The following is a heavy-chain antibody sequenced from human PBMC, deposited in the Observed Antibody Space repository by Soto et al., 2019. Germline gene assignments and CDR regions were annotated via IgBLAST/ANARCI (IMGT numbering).Heavy chain of an antibody. CDR3: AREGTTVTTGYYYYYMDV. Sequence: GASVKVSCKASGYTFTGYYMHWVRQAPGQGLEWKGWINPNSGGTNYAQKFQGWVTMTRDTSISTAYMELSRLRSDDTAVYYCAREGTTVTTGYYYYYMDVWGKGTTVTVSS. CDR1: GYTFTGYY. CDR2: INPNSGGT. D-gene: IGHD4-17*01. V-gene: IGHV1-2*04. J-gene: IGHJ6*03.